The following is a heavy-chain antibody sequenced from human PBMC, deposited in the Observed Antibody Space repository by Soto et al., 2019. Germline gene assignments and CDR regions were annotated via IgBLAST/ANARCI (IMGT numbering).Heavy chain of an antibody. CDR3: ASLQLPGNFDY. D-gene: IGHD1-1*01. CDR1: GGSISSRNYY. CDR2: IYYSGDT. J-gene: IGHJ4*02. V-gene: IGHV4-39*01. Sequence: PSETLSLTCTVSGGSISSRNYYWAWVRQPPGKGLEWIGNIYYSGDTYYRPSLRSRLTISVDTSKNQFSLKLSSLTAADTAMYYCASLQLPGNFDYWGQGNLGTVFS.